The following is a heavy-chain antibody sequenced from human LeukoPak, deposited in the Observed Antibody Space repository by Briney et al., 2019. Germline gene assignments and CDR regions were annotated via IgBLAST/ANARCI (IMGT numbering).Heavy chain of an antibody. Sequence: PSETLSLTCTVSGGSISSYYWSWIRQPPGKGLEWIGYIHYSGSTNYNPSLKSRVTISVDTSKNQFSLKLSSVTAADTAVYYCARQDIVVVPAAAWDYYYYMDVWGKGTTVTVSS. V-gene: IGHV4-59*08. CDR3: ARQDIVVVPAAAWDYYYYMDV. CDR1: GGSISSYY. CDR2: IHYSGST. D-gene: IGHD2-2*01. J-gene: IGHJ6*03.